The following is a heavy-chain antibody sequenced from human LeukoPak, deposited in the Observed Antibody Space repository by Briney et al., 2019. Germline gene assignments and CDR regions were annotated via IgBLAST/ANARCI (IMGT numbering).Heavy chain of an antibody. CDR1: GFIFSGYS. Sequence: GGSLRLSCVASGFIFSGYSMDWVRQAPGKGLEWVSSISSSSAYIFYSDSVKGRFTISRDNAKNTLYLQMNNLRAEDTAIYYCATDSYVSGSYYRLFYWGQGTLVTVSS. V-gene: IGHV3-21*01. D-gene: IGHD3-10*01. CDR3: ATDSYVSGSYYRLFY. CDR2: ISSSSAYI. J-gene: IGHJ4*02.